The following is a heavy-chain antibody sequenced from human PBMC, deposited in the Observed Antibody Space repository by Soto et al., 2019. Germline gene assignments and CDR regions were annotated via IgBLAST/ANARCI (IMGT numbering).Heavy chain of an antibody. J-gene: IGHJ4*02. V-gene: IGHV1-18*01. CDR3: ARVPYGAGATFDY. CDR2: MSAYNGNT. CDR1: GYTFTSYG. Sequence: DSVKVSFKSSGYTFTSYGISWVRQAPGQGLEWIGWMSAYNGNTNYAQKLHGRVTMTTDTSTSTAYMELRSLRSDDTAVYYCARVPYGAGATFDYWGQGTMVTVSS. D-gene: IGHD4-17*01.